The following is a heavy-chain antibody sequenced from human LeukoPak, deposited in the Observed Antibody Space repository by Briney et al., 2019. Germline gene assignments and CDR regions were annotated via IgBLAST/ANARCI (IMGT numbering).Heavy chain of an antibody. CDR1: GGSINSHY. V-gene: IGHV4-59*11. J-gene: IGHJ4*02. Sequence: SETLSLTCTVSGGSINSHYWSWIRQPPGKGLEWIAFVSFSGSTDYNPSLKSRVAISVDTSKNQFSLKLSSVTAADTAVYYCTRDRRDGYNYVDIWSQGTLVTVSS. D-gene: IGHD5-24*01. CDR3: TRDRRDGYNYVDI. CDR2: VSFSGST.